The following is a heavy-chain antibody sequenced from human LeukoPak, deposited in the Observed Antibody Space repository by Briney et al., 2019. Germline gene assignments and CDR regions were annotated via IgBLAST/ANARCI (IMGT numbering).Heavy chain of an antibody. D-gene: IGHD3-10*01. CDR3: ASLMKGSGSYYPPQRDY. Sequence: SETLSLTCAVYGGSFSGYYWSWIRQPPGKGLEWIGEINHSGSTNYNPSLKSRVTISVDTSKNQFSLKLSSVTAADTAVYYCASLMKGSGSYYPPQRDYWGQGTLVTVSS. J-gene: IGHJ4*02. V-gene: IGHV4-34*09. CDR2: INHSGST. CDR1: GGSFSGYY.